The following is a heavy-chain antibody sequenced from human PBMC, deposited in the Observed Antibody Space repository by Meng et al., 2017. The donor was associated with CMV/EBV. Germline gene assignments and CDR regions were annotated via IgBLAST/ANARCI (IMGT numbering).Heavy chain of an antibody. Sequence: SETLSLTCTVSGYSISSGYYWGWIRQPPGKGLEWIGSIYQSGSTYYNPSLKSRVTISVDTSKNQFSLKLSSVTAADTAVYYCARGSRWFDPWGQGTLVTVSS. V-gene: IGHV4-38-2*02. CDR2: IYQSGST. J-gene: IGHJ5*02. CDR3: ARGSRWFDP. CDR1: GYSISSGYY.